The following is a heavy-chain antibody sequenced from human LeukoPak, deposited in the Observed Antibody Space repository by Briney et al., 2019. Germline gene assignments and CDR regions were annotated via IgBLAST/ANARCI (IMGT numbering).Heavy chain of an antibody. J-gene: IGHJ3*02. V-gene: IGHV4-39*01. Sequence: SETLSLTCTVSGGSISSSSYYWGWIRQPPGKGLEWIGSIYYSGSTYYNPSLKSRVTISVDTSKNQFSLKLSSVTAADTAVHYCARHRLGRYDAFDIWGQGTMVTVSS. CDR2: IYYSGST. D-gene: IGHD7-27*01. CDR3: ARHRLGRYDAFDI. CDR1: GGSISSSSYY.